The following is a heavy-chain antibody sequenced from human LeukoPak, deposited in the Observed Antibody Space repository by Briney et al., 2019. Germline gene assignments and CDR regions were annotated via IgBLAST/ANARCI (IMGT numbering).Heavy chain of an antibody. D-gene: IGHD3-22*01. CDR1: GFTFSSYS. Sequence: GGSLRVSCVASGFTFSSYSMNWVRQAPGKGLEWVSSISSSSSYIYYADSVKGRFTISRDNAKDSLYLQMNSLRAEDTAVYYCARSHMYYYDSSGYLASDYWGQGTLVTVSS. CDR3: ARSHMYYYDSSGYLASDY. V-gene: IGHV3-21*01. CDR2: ISSSSSYI. J-gene: IGHJ4*02.